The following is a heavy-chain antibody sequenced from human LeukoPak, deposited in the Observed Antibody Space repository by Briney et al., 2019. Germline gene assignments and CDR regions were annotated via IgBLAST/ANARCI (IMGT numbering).Heavy chain of an antibody. Sequence: SETLSLTCTVSGGSISSYYWSWIRQPPGKGLEWTGHIYYSGSTSYNPSLKSRVIISVDTSKNQISLRLSSVTAADTAVYYCAIGYCSGGSCYSDYWGQGTLVTVSS. CDR3: AIGYCSGGSCYSDY. CDR1: GGSISSYY. J-gene: IGHJ4*02. V-gene: IGHV4-59*01. D-gene: IGHD2-15*01. CDR2: IYYSGST.